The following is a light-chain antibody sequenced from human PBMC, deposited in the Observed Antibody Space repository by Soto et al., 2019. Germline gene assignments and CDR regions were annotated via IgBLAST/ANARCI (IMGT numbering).Light chain of an antibody. V-gene: IGKV3-11*01. J-gene: IGKJ4*01. Sequence: EIVMTQSLATLSVSPGESAALSGRASQSVSSYLAWYQQKPGQAPRLLIYDASNRATGIPARFSGSGSGTDFTLTISSLEPEDFAVYYCQQCYNWPPLTFGGGTKVDIK. CDR1: QSVSSY. CDR2: DAS. CDR3: QQCYNWPPLT.